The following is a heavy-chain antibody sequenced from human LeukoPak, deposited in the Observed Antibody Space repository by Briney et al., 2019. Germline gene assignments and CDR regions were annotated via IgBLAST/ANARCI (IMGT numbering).Heavy chain of an antibody. Sequence: GGSLRLSCAASGFLVSRNYMSWARLAPGKGLEWVSIITSAGSTHYATSVKGRFTISRDNSKNTAYLQMNSLRAEDTAVYYCATRGLSGYYYGMDVWGQGTTVTVSS. CDR1: GFLVSRNY. CDR3: ATRGLSGYYYGMDV. J-gene: IGHJ6*02. D-gene: IGHD3/OR15-3a*01. CDR2: ITSAGST. V-gene: IGHV3-66*01.